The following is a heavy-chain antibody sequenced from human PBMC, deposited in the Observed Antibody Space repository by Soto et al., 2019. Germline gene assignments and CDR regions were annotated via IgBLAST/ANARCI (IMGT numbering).Heavy chain of an antibody. V-gene: IGHV3-48*03. CDR1: GFTFSSYE. CDR3: ARDLACSSTSCPLHYGMDV. D-gene: IGHD2-2*01. J-gene: IGHJ6*02. CDR2: ISTSSGTM. Sequence: PVGSLRLSCAASGFTFSSYEMNWVRQAPGKGLEWVSYISTSSGTMYYADSVKGRFTISRDNAKNSLYLQMNSLRAEDTAVYYCARDLACSSTSCPLHYGMDVWGQGTTVTVSS.